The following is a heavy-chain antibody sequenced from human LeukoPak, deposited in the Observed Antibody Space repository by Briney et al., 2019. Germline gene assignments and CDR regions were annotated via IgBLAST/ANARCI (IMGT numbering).Heavy chain of an antibody. CDR2: TYYRSKWYN. V-gene: IGHV6-1*01. CDR1: GDSVSSNSAA. Sequence: SQTLSLTCAISGDSVSSNSAAWNWIRQSPSRGLEWLGRTYYRSKWYNDYAVSVKSRITINPDTSKNQFSLQLNSVTPEGTAVYYCARENWYYYDSSGRDYYYYGMDVWGQGTTVTVSS. J-gene: IGHJ6*02. CDR3: ARENWYYYDSSGRDYYYYGMDV. D-gene: IGHD3-22*01.